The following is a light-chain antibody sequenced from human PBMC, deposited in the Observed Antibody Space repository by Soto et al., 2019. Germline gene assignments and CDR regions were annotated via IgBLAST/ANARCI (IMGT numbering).Light chain of an antibody. Sequence: QSVLTQAPSASGTPGQRVTISCSGSSSNIGSNTVSWYQQVPGTAPKLLIYSNDQRPSGVPDRFSGSKSVTSASLAIGGLQSEDEAYYYCAAWDGSLNGWVFGGGTKLTVL. J-gene: IGLJ2*01. CDR1: SSNIGSNT. CDR3: AAWDGSLNGWV. V-gene: IGLV1-44*01. CDR2: SND.